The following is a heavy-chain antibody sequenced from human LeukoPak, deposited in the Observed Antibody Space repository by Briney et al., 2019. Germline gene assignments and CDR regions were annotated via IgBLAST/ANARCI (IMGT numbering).Heavy chain of an antibody. V-gene: IGHV1-18*01. D-gene: IGHD1-26*01. CDR2: INTYNGNT. J-gene: IGHJ4*02. CDR3: ARDLVDGVGAPGAY. CDR1: GYTFTNYG. Sequence: ASVKVSCKASGYTFTNYGITWMRQAPGQGLEWMGWINTYNGNTNYAQKLQGRVTITTVTSTSTAYMELRSLRSDDTAVFYCARDLVDGVGAPGAYWGQGALVTVSS.